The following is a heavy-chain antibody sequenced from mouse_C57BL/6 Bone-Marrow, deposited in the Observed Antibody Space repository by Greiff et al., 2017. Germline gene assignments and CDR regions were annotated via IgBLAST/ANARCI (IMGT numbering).Heavy chain of an antibody. CDR2: IDPSDSET. D-gene: IGHD1-1*01. CDR3: ARSDTTVVEGFAY. Sequence: VQLQQPGAELVRPGSSVKLSCKASGYTFTSYWMHWVKQRPIQGLEWIGNIDPSDSETHYNQKFKDKATLTVDKSSSTAYMQLSSLTSEDSAVYYCARSDTTVVEGFAYWGQGTLVTVSA. J-gene: IGHJ3*01. V-gene: IGHV1-52*01. CDR1: GYTFTSYW.